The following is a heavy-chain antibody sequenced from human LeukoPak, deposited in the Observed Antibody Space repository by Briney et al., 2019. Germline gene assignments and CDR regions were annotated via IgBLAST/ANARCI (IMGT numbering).Heavy chain of an antibody. CDR3: ARETEYSSSHWFDP. Sequence: SETLSLTCTVSGGSISSGDYYWSWIRQPPGKGLEWIGYIYYSGSTYYNPSLKSRVTISVDTSKNQFSLKLSSVTAADTAVYYCARETEYSSSHWFDPWGQGTLVTVSS. V-gene: IGHV4-30-4*08. J-gene: IGHJ5*02. CDR1: GGSISSGDYY. CDR2: IYYSGST. D-gene: IGHD6-6*01.